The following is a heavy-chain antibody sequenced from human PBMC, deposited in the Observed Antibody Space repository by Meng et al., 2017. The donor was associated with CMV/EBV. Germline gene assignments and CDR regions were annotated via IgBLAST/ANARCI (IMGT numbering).Heavy chain of an antibody. J-gene: IGHJ5*02. V-gene: IGHV3-53*01. CDR3: ARQTVVPAAIGFTGWFDP. Sequence: FSVSSTYMSWVRQAPGKGLEWVSVLYSGGSTYYVDSVEGRFTISRDNSKNTLYLQMNSLRAEDTAVYYCARQTVVPAAIGFTGWFDPWGQGTLVTVSS. D-gene: IGHD2-2*01. CDR2: LYSGGST. CDR1: FSVSSTY.